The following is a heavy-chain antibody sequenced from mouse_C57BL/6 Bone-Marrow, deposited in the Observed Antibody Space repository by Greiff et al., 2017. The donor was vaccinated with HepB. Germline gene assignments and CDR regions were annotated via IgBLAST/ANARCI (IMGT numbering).Heavy chain of an antibody. V-gene: IGHV1-7*01. D-gene: IGHD1-1*01. CDR2: INPSSGYT. CDR1: GYTFTSYW. J-gene: IGHJ3*01. Sequence: QVQLKESGAELAKPGASVKLSCKASGYTFTSYWMHWVKQRPGQGLEWIGYINPSSGYTKYNQKFKDKATLSADKSSSTAYMQPSSLTYEDSAVYYCASDYYGSPPFAYWGQGTLVTVSA. CDR3: ASDYYGSPPFAY.